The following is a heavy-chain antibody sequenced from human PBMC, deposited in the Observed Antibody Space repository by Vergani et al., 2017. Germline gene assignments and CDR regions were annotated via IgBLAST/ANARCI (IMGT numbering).Heavy chain of an antibody. CDR2: ISGQNFRT. J-gene: IGHJ4*02. Sequence: EVQLLESGGGSAQPGESLRLSCVASGFTFTAHGLNWVRQAPGKGLEWVSGISGQNFRTHYADSVKGRFTISRDDSKNTVYLQINSLRAEDTAVYYCAKETQDDTVEAPAAIQGTFDNWGQGTLVTVSS. CDR1: GFTFTAHG. V-gene: IGHV3-23*01. D-gene: IGHD2-2*02. CDR3: AKETQDDTVEAPAAIQGTFDN.